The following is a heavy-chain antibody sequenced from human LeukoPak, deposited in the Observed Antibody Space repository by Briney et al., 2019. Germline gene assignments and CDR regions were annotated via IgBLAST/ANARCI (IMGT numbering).Heavy chain of an antibody. Sequence: GRSLRLSCAASGFTFSSYGMHWVRQAPGKGLEWVAVIWYDGSNKYYADSVKGRFTISRDNSKNTLYLQMNSSRAEDTAVYYCAREETASSGWPEYFQHWGQGTLVTVSS. V-gene: IGHV3-33*01. CDR3: AREETASSGWPEYFQH. CDR1: GFTFSSYG. J-gene: IGHJ1*01. CDR2: IWYDGSNK. D-gene: IGHD6-19*01.